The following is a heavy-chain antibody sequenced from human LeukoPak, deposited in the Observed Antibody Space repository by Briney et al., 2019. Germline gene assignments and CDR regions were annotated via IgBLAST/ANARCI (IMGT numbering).Heavy chain of an antibody. D-gene: IGHD6-13*01. Sequence: SETLSLTCTVSGGSISSYYWSWIRQPAGKGLEWIGRIYTSGSTTYNPSLKSRVTMSVDTSKNQFSLKLSSVTAADTAVYYCARVTGYMTEDYFDYWGQGTLITVSS. CDR3: ARVTGYMTEDYFDY. J-gene: IGHJ4*02. V-gene: IGHV4-4*07. CDR2: IYTSGST. CDR1: GGSISSYY.